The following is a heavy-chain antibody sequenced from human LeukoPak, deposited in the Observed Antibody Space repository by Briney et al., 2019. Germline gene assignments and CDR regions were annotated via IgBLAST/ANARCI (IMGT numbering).Heavy chain of an antibody. CDR1: GYSFTSYW. CDR2: IYPGDSDT. D-gene: IGHD3-10*01. CDR3: ARRSVYGSGSYYTSFHFDY. J-gene: IGHJ4*02. Sequence: AGESLKISCKGSGYSFTSYWIGWVRPTPGKGLEGMGIIYPGDSDTLYSPSFQGQVTISADKSISTAYLQWSSLKASDTAMYYCARRSVYGSGSYYTSFHFDYWGQGTLVTVSS. V-gene: IGHV5-51*01.